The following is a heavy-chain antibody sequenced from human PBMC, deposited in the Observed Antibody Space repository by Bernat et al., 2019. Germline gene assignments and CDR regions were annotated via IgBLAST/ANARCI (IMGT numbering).Heavy chain of an antibody. CDR3: ARVFRLVEHSRIADGY. CDR1: GFTFSSYA. V-gene: IGHV3-30-3*01. Sequence: QVQLVESGGGVVQPGRSLRLSCAASGFTFSSYAMHWVRQAPGKGLEWVAVISYDGSNKYYADSVKGRFTISRDNSKNTLYLQMNSLRAEDTAVYYCARVFRLVEHSRIADGYWGQGTLVTVSS. CDR2: ISYDGSNK. D-gene: IGHD6-13*01. J-gene: IGHJ4*02.